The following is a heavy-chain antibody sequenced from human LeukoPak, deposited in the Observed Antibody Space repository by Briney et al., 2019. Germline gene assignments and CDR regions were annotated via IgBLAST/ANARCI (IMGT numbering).Heavy chain of an antibody. Sequence: GRSLRLSCAASGFTFSRYAMHWVRQAPGKGLEWVAVISYDGNQNYYADSVKGRFTISRDSSKSTLYLQMNSLRVEDTAVYYCARDESLDYWGQGTPVTVSS. J-gene: IGHJ4*02. V-gene: IGHV3-30*01. CDR3: ARDESLDY. CDR2: ISYDGNQN. CDR1: GFTFSRYA.